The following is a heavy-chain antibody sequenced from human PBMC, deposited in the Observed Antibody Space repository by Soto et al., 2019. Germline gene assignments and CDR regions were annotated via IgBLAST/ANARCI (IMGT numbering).Heavy chain of an antibody. CDR2: IYYSGST. V-gene: IGHV4-39*01. D-gene: IGHD2-8*01. Sequence: SETLSLTCTVSGGSISSSSYYWGWIRQPPGKGLEWIGSIYYSGSTYYNPSLKSRVTISVDTSKNQFSLKLSSVTAADTAVYYCARHQLSAYCTNGVCSVKAGWFDPWGQGTLVTVSS. CDR3: ARHQLSAYCTNGVCSVKAGWFDP. J-gene: IGHJ5*02. CDR1: GGSISSSSYY.